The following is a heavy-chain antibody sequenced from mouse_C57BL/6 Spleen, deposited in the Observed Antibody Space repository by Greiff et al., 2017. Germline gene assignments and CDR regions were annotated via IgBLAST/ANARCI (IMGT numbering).Heavy chain of an antibody. V-gene: IGHV5-9*01. CDR1: GFTFSSYT. CDR2: ISGGGGNT. J-gene: IGHJ2*01. D-gene: IGHD4-1*01. CDR3: ARHNWEDYFDY. Sequence: EVQGVESGGGLVKPGGSLKLSCAASGFTFSSYTMSWVRQTPEKRLEWVATISGGGGNTYCPDSVKGRFTISRDNAKNTLYLQMSSLRSEDTALYYCARHNWEDYFDYWGQGTTLTVSS.